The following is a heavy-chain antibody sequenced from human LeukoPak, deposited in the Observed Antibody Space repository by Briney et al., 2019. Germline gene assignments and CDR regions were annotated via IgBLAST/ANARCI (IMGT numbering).Heavy chain of an antibody. V-gene: IGHV4-59*08. Sequence: PSETLSLTCTVSGGSISSFHWSWIRQPPGKGLERVGYIYYSGSTNYNPSLKSRVTMSADTSKNQFSLNLSSVTAADTAVYYCARRGTSGWNFDYWGQGTLVTVSS. CDR3: ARRGTSGWNFDY. CDR1: GGSISSFH. D-gene: IGHD6-19*01. CDR2: IYYSGST. J-gene: IGHJ4*02.